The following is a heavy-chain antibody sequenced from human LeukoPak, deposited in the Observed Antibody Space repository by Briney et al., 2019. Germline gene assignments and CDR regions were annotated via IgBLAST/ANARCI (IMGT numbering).Heavy chain of an antibody. CDR1: GGSFSGYY. V-gene: IGHV4-34*01. CDR3: ARGLRRGYAYYFDY. Sequence: SETLSLTCAVYGGSFSGYYWSCIRQPPGKGLEWIGEINHSGSTNYNPSLKSRVTISVDTSKNQFSLKLSSVTAADTAVYYCARGLRRGYAYYFDYWGQGTLLTVSS. D-gene: IGHD2-2*01. J-gene: IGHJ4*02. CDR2: INHSGST.